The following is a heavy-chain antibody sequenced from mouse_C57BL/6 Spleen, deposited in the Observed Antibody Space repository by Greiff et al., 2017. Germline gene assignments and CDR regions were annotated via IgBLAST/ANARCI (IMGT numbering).Heavy chain of an antibody. Sequence: EVKLQESGPELVKPGASVKIPCKASGYTFTDYNMDWVKQSHGKSLEWIGDINPNNGGTIYNQKFKGKATLTVDKSSSTAYMELRSLTSEDTAVYYCARWGGNYDWYYFDYWGQGTTLTVSS. J-gene: IGHJ2*01. CDR3: ARWGGNYDWYYFDY. D-gene: IGHD2-1*01. CDR2: INPNNGGT. CDR1: GYTFTDYN. V-gene: IGHV1-18*01.